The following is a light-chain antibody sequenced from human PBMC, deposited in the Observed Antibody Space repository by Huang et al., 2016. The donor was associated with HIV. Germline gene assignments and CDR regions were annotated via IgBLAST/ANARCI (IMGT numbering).Light chain of an antibody. CDR3: QQRSNWAPIT. J-gene: IGKJ4*01. Sequence: EIVLTQSPATLSLSPGERATLSCRASQSVSSYLAWYQQKPSQAPRLLIYDASNRATGIPARFSGSGSGTDFTLTISSLEPEDFAVYYCQQRSNWAPITFGGGTKVEIK. V-gene: IGKV3-11*01. CDR2: DAS. CDR1: QSVSSY.